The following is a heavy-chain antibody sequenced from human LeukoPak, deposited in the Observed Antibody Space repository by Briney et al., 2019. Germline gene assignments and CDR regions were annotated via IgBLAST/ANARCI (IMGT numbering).Heavy chain of an antibody. V-gene: IGHV4-39*07. J-gene: IGHJ4*02. CDR3: ASPLRYDSSAFFFDC. Sequence: SETLPLTCTVSGGSISSSSFYWGWIRQPPGKGLEWIGSIYYSGSTYYNPSLKSRVTISVDTSKNQFSLKLSSVTAADTAVYYCASPLRYDSSAFFFDCWGQGTLVTVSS. CDR1: GGSISSSSFY. CDR2: IYYSGST. D-gene: IGHD3-22*01.